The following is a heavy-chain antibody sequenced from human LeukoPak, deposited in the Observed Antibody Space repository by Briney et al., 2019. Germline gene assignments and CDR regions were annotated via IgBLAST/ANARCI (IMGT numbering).Heavy chain of an antibody. CDR3: ARDNFDWRPLDC. CDR1: GFTFSSHW. CDR2: IKHDGSEK. V-gene: IGHV3-7*03. Sequence: GGPLRLSGAGSGFTFSSHWMTWVRQTPGKGLEWVASIKHDGSEKNYVDSVKGRFTISRDNAKNSLYVEMNNLRGEDTAVYYCARDNFDWRPLDCWGQGTLVTVSS. D-gene: IGHD3-9*01. J-gene: IGHJ4*02.